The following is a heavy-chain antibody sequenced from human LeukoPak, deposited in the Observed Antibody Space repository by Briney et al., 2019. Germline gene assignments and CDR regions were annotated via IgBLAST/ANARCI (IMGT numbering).Heavy chain of an antibody. CDR3: AREGYSYGYDY. Sequence: PGGSLRLSCAASGFTFSGYWMSWVRQAPGKGLEWVANIKQDRREKYYMDSVKGRFTISRDNAKNSLYLQMNRLRAEDTDVYYCAREGYSYGYDYWGQGNLVTVSS. J-gene: IGHJ4*02. D-gene: IGHD5-18*01. CDR1: GFTFSGYW. CDR2: IKQDRREK. V-gene: IGHV3-7*03.